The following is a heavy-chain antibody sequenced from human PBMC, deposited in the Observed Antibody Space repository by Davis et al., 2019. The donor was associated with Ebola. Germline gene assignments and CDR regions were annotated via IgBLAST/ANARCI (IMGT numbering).Heavy chain of an antibody. CDR1: GGSLGGYF. V-gene: IGHV4-31*11. D-gene: IGHD6-13*01. CDR2: IYYRGNT. J-gene: IGHJ6*02. CDR3: ARGRTGYSSSWRYYYYGMDV. Sequence: MPSETLSLTCAVYGGSLGGYFWTWIRQPPGKGLEWIGYIYYRGNTYYNPSLDSRVTISIDTSKNQFSLKLISVTAADTAVYYCARGRTGYSSSWRYYYYGMDVWGQGTTVTISS.